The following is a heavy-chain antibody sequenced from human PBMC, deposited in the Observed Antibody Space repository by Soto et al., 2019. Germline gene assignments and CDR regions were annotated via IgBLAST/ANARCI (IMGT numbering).Heavy chain of an antibody. CDR1: GGSIRSNKW. CDR2: IYHSGST. D-gene: IGHD2-2*01. Sequence: VQLQESGPGLVKHSETLSLTCAVYGGSIRSNKWWSWVRQPPGKGLECIGEIYHSGSTNYNPSLKSRVTLSHEKSKNQFSLKLTSVTAADSAVYYCARDDHIVVVPTSLGAMDVLGQETTVTVSS. CDR3: ARDDHIVVVPTSLGAMDV. V-gene: IGHV4-4*02. J-gene: IGHJ6*02.